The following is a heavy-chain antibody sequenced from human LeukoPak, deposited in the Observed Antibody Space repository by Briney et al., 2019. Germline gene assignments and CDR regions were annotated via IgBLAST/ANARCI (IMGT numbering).Heavy chain of an antibody. CDR3: ARDARMFSYDYGMDV. Sequence: SETLSLTCTVSGGSISSSTYYWGWIRQPPGKALEWIGYIYYSGSTKYNPSLKSRVTISVDTSKNQFSLKLSSVTAADTAVYYCARDARMFSYDYGMDVWGQGTTVTDSS. J-gene: IGHJ6*02. D-gene: IGHD3-10*02. CDR2: IYYSGST. CDR1: GGSISSSTYY. V-gene: IGHV4-61*01.